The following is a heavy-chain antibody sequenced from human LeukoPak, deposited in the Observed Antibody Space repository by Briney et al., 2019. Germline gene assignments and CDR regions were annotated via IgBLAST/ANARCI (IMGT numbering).Heavy chain of an antibody. Sequence: GGSLRLSCATSGFTFSSYSMTWVRQAQGKGLEWVSSISSSSSYIYYADSVKGRFTISRDNAKNSLYLQMNSLRAEDTAVYYCARKSGGNWFDPGGQGTLVTVPS. CDR1: GFTFSSYS. CDR2: ISSSSSYI. V-gene: IGHV3-21*01. CDR3: ARKSGGNWFDP. J-gene: IGHJ5*02.